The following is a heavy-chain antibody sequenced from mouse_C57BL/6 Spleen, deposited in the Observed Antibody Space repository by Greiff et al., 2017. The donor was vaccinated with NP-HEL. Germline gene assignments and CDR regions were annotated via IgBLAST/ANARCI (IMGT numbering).Heavy chain of an antibody. V-gene: IGHV1-69*01. CDR3: ARWLKGFDY. D-gene: IGHD2-2*01. CDR1: GYTFTSYW. CDR2: IDPSDSYT. J-gene: IGHJ2*01. Sequence: VQLQQPGAELVMPGASVKLSCKASGYTFTSYWMHWVKQRPGQGLEWIGEIDPSDSYTNYNQKFKGKSTLTVDKSSSTAYMQLSSLTSEDSAVYYCARWLKGFDYWGQGTTLTVSS.